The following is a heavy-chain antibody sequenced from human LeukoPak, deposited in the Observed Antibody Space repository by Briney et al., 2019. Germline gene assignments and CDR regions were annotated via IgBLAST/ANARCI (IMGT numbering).Heavy chain of an antibody. CDR1: GYTFTSYG. CDR2: INAGNGNT. V-gene: IGHV1-3*01. D-gene: IGHD5-12*01. Sequence: ASVKVSCKASGYTFTSYGINWVRQAPGQRLEWMGWINAGNGNTKYSQKFQGRVTITRDTSASTAYMELSSLRSEDTAVYYCARGGYHEKFDYWGQGTLVTVSS. CDR3: ARGGYHEKFDY. J-gene: IGHJ4*02.